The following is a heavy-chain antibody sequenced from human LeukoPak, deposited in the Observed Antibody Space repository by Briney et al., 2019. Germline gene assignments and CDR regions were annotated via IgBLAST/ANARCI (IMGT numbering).Heavy chain of an antibody. Sequence: GGSLRLSCAASVYTFSNFWMNWVRQAPGKGLEWVANIKQDGSEKYYMDSVKGRFTISRDNTKNSLYLQMNSLRAEATAVYYCARYVMTTGRIFDYWGQGTLVTVSS. CDR1: VYTFSNFW. CDR3: ARYVMTTGRIFDY. D-gene: IGHD4-17*01. CDR2: IKQDGSEK. V-gene: IGHV3-7*01. J-gene: IGHJ4*02.